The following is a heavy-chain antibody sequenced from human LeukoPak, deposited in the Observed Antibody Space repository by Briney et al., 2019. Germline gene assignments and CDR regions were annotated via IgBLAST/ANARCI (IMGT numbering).Heavy chain of an antibody. CDR1: GFTFSSYS. J-gene: IGHJ4*02. Sequence: GGPLRLSCAASGFTFSSYSMNWVRQAPGKGLEWVSYISISSSTIYYADSVKGRFTISRDNAKNSLYLQMNSLRAEDTAVYYCAKDSDYYDSSGYYYYGYWGQGTLVTVSS. CDR2: ISISSSTI. CDR3: AKDSDYYDSSGYYYYGY. D-gene: IGHD3-22*01. V-gene: IGHV3-48*01.